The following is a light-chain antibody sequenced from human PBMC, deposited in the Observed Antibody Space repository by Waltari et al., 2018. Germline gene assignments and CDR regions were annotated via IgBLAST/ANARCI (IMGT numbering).Light chain of an antibody. CDR2: GAS. CDR1: QRISNW. V-gene: IGKV1-12*01. Sequence: DIQMTQSPSSVSAFVGDRVTITCRSSQRISNWFAWYQQKPGKAPKLLIYGASDLHSGVPSRFSGSGAGTDFTLTISSLQAEDFATYYCQQVNSFPATFGGGTTVEIK. CDR3: QQVNSFPAT. J-gene: IGKJ4*01.